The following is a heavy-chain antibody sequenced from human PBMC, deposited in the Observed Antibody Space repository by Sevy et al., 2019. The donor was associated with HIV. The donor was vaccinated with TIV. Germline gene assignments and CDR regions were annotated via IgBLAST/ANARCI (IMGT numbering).Heavy chain of an antibody. V-gene: IGHV3-23*01. CDR3: ARRYLPSAPPALDY. D-gene: IGHD2-2*01. CDR1: GFTFNNYV. CDR2: ISHGGGTT. Sequence: GGSLRLSCAASGFTFNNYVMNWVRQAPGKGLEWVSVISHGGGTTYYADSVKGRFTISRDDSKDTVYLEMNSLRAEDTAVYYCARRYLPSAPPALDYWGQGTLLTVSS. J-gene: IGHJ4*02.